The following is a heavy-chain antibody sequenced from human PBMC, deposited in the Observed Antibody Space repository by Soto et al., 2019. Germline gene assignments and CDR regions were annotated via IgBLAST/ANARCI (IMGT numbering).Heavy chain of an antibody. CDR3: ARVPMLYYGSGTYGYSDS. CDR1: GGSLRGYY. V-gene: IGHV4-34*01. CDR2: INHNGIT. J-gene: IGHJ4*02. Sequence: QVLLQQWGAGLLKPSEALCLTCAVHGGSLRGYYWSWIRQAPGKGLEWIGDINHNGITNYNPSLKSRVTVALDTPKSQFSLNLTSVTAADTALYYCARVPMLYYGSGTYGYSDSWGQGTLVTVSS. D-gene: IGHD3-10*01.